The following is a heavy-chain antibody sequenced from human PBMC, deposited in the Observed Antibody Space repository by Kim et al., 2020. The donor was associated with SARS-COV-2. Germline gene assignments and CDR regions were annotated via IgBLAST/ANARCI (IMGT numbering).Heavy chain of an antibody. D-gene: IGHD1-26*01. Sequence: YADSVKGRFTISRDNSKNTLYLQMNSLRAEDTAVYYCAVTLLRTDYGMDVWGQGTTVTVSS. CDR3: AVTLLRTDYGMDV. V-gene: IGHV3-23*01. J-gene: IGHJ6*02.